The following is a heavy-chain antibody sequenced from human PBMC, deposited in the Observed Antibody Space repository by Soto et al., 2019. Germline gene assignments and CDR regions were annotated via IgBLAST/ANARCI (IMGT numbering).Heavy chain of an antibody. CDR2: ISAYNGNT. Sequence: ASVKVSCKASGYTFTSLGIGGVRQAPGQGLEWMGWISAYNGNTNYAQKLQGRVTMTTDTSTTTAYMEVRSLRSDDTAVYYCATVAYSSGLDYWGQGTLVTISS. J-gene: IGHJ4*02. CDR3: ATVAYSSGLDY. V-gene: IGHV1-18*01. D-gene: IGHD6-19*01. CDR1: GYTFTSLG.